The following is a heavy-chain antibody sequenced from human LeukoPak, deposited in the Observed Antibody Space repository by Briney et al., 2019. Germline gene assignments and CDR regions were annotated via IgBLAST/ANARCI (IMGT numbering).Heavy chain of an antibody. D-gene: IGHD6-13*01. CDR3: ASSSWSSEYFHY. V-gene: IGHV3-66*01. Sequence: PGGSLRLSCAASGFTVRDNYMSWVRQAPGKGLERVSGFYSGGSTRYADSVKGRFTIPRDNSKNTLYLQLTSLRAEDTAVYFCASSSWSSEYFHYWGQGTLVTVSS. J-gene: IGHJ1*01. CDR2: FYSGGST. CDR1: GFTVRDNY.